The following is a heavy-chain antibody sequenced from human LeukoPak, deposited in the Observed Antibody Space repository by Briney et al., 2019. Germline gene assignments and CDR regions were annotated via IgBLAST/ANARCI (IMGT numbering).Heavy chain of an antibody. Sequence: GGSLRLSCAAPGLTITTHWMTWVRQAPEKGREWVATIEQDGTKEDYVDYVKGRFTSSRDNAKNSLYLQMNSLRADDTAVYYCVRDFDYWGQGTLVTVSS. V-gene: IGHV3-7*01. J-gene: IGHJ4*02. CDR1: GLTITTHW. CDR3: VRDFDY. CDR2: IEQDGTKE.